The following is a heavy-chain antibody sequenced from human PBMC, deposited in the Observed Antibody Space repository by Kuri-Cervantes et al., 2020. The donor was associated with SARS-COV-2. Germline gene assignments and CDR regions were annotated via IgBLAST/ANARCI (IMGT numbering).Heavy chain of an antibody. CDR2: ISGSGGST. CDR3: CGSYTNWFDP. J-gene: IGHJ5*02. Sequence: GESLKISCAASGFTFSSYAMSWVRQAPRKGLEWVSAISGSGGSTYYADSVKGRFTISRDNSKNTLYLQMNSLKTEDTAVYYCCGSYTNWFDPWGQGTLVTVSS. D-gene: IGHD1-26*01. CDR1: GFTFSSYA. V-gene: IGHV3-23*01.